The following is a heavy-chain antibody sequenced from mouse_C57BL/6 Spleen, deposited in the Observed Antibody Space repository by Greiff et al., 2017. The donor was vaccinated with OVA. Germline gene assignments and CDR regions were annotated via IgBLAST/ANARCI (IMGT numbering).Heavy chain of an antibody. CDR2: IDPANGNT. Sequence: EVQLQQSVAELVRPGASVKLSCTASGFPIKNTYMPWVKQRPEQGLEWIGRIDPANGNTKYAPKFPGQATITADTTSNTAYLQLSSLTAEDTTFYYGAVYSNPDYAMDDWGQGTSVTVAS. D-gene: IGHD2-5*01. V-gene: IGHV14-3*01. CDR1: GFPIKNTY. CDR3: AVYSNPDYAMDD. J-gene: IGHJ4*01.